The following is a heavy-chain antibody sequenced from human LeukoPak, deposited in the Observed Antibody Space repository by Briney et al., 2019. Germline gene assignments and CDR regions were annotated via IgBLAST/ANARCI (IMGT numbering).Heavy chain of an antibody. CDR2: ISWNSGSI. D-gene: IGHD3-16*02. V-gene: IGHV3-9*01. CDR1: GFTFDDYA. J-gene: IGHJ3*02. Sequence: GRSLRLSCAASGFTFDDYAMHWVRQAPGKGLEWVSGISWNSGSIGYADSVKGRFTISRDNAKNFLYLQMNSLRAEDTALYYCAKGISRRPSAFDIWGQGTMVTVSS. CDR3: AKGISRRPSAFDI.